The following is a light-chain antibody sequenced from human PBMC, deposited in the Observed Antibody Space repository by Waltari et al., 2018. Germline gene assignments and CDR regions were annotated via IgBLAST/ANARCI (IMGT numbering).Light chain of an antibody. CDR2: LGS. V-gene: IGKV2-28*01. CDR1: QSLLHSNGYNY. Sequence: ILMPQSPLSLPVTPGAPASISCRSSQSLLHSNGYNYLDWYLQKPGQSPQVLIYLGSNRASGVPDRFSGSGSGTDFTLNISRVEAEDVGVYYCMQILQPARTFGQGTRLEIK. CDR3: MQILQPART. J-gene: IGKJ2*01.